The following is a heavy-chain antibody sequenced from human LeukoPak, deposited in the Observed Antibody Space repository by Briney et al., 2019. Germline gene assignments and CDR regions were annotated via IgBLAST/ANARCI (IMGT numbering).Heavy chain of an antibody. CDR2: IIPIFGTA. CDR3: ARTTSHQNIYGMDV. V-gene: IGHV1-69*13. Sequence: ASVKVSCKASGGTFSSYAISWVRQAPGQGLEWMGGIIPIFGTANYAQKFQGRVTITADESTSTAYMELSSLRSEDTAVYYCARTTSHQNIYGMDVRGQGTTVTVSS. D-gene: IGHD4-11*01. J-gene: IGHJ6*02. CDR1: GGTFSSYA.